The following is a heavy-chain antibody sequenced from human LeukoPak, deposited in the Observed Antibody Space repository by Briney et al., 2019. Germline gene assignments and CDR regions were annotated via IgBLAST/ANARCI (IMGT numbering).Heavy chain of an antibody. CDR2: ISGSGGST. V-gene: IGHV3-23*01. Sequence: PGGALRLSCAPSGFTFSSFAMSWVRQAPGKGLEWVSAISGSGGSTYYADSVKGRFTISRDNSKITLYLKMNSLRAEDTAVYYCAKDASGLRYFDWLLYSPQIDYWGQGTMVTVSS. D-gene: IGHD3-9*01. J-gene: IGHJ4*02. CDR3: AKDASGLRYFDWLLYSPQIDY. CDR1: GFTFSSFA.